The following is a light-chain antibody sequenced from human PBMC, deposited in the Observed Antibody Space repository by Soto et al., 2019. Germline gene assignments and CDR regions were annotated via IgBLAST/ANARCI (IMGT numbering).Light chain of an antibody. CDR3: QQYDTYWT. J-gene: IGKJ1*01. Sequence: DIQMTQSPSSLSASVGDRVTITCRASQSIISYLNWYQQKPGKAPKLLIYAASSLQSGVPSGFSGSGSGTEFTLTISSLQPDDFATYYCQQYDTYWTFGQGTKVDI. CDR1: QSIISY. CDR2: AAS. V-gene: IGKV1-39*01.